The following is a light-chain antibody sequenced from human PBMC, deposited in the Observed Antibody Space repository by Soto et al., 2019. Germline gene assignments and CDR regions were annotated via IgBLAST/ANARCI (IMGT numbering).Light chain of an antibody. Sequence: QSALTQPASVSGSPGQSITISCTGTSSDVGGYNYVSWYQQHPGKAPKLMIYEVSNRPSGVSNRFSGSKSGNTASLTISGCLAEDEADYYCSSYTGSSTTDVFGTGTKLTVL. V-gene: IGLV2-14*01. J-gene: IGLJ1*01. CDR3: SSYTGSSTTDV. CDR2: EVS. CDR1: SSDVGGYNY.